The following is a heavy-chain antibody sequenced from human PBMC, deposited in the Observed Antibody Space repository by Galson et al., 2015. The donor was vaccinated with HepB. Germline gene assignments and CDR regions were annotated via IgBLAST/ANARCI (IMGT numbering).Heavy chain of an antibody. D-gene: IGHD2-2*01. Sequence: SLRLSCAASRFTFSSYAMTWVRQVPGKGLEWVSTIGGSGRNRYYSESVKGRFTISRDNSKNTLCLQMNSLRAEDTATYYCAKGRQSLTSCLDYWGQGILVTVSS. CDR3: AKGRQSLTSCLDY. J-gene: IGHJ4*02. CDR2: IGGSGRNR. V-gene: IGHV3-23*01. CDR1: RFTFSSYA.